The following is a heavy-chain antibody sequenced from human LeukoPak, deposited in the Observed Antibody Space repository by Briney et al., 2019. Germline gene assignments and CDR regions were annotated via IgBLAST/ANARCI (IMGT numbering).Heavy chain of an antibody. Sequence: GASVKVSCKASGYTFTGYYMHWVRQAPGQGLEWMGWINPNSGGTNYAQKFQGRVTMTRDTSISTAYMELSRLRSDDTAVYYCARDGDYYGSHDWFDPWGQGTLVTVSS. CDR3: ARDGDYYGSHDWFDP. D-gene: IGHD3-10*01. V-gene: IGHV1-2*02. CDR1: GYTFTGYY. CDR2: INPNSGGT. J-gene: IGHJ5*02.